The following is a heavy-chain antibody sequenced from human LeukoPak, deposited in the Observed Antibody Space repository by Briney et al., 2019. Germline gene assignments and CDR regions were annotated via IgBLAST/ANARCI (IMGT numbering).Heavy chain of an antibody. D-gene: IGHD3-10*01. CDR3: TKQFLWFGELSHFDY. CDR2: ISSSGSTI. CDR1: GFTFSDYY. J-gene: IGHJ4*02. V-gene: IGHV3-11*04. Sequence: GGSLRLSCAASGFTFSDYYMSWIRQAPGKGLEWVSYISSSGSTIYYADSVKGRFTISRDNAKNSLYLQMNSLRAEDTAVYYCTKQFLWFGELSHFDYWGQGTLVTVSS.